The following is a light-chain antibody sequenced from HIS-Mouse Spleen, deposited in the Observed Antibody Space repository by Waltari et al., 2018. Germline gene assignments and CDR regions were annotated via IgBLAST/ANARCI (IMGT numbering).Light chain of an antibody. CDR2: EDN. J-gene: IGLJ2*01. V-gene: IGLV6-57*04. CDR3: QSYDSGNVV. Sequence: NFMLTQPHSVSESPGKTVTISCTRSRGSIASNYTQWYQHRPGSAPTTVIYEDNQRPPGVPDRFSGSIDSASNSASLTISGLKTEDEADYYCQSYDSGNVVFGGGTKLTVL. CDR1: RGSIASNY.